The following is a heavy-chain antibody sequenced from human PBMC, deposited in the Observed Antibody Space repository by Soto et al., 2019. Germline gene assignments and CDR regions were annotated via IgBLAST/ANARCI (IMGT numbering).Heavy chain of an antibody. CDR3: AKVGPSYYYGMDV. Sequence: PGGSLRLSCAASGLDFSSEVMCWVRQAPGKGLGWVSSISGSGRTIYHADFMRGRFAISRDNSKNSLYLQLNNLRVDDTAVYYCAKVGPSYYYGMDVWGQGTTVTVSS. J-gene: IGHJ6*02. D-gene: IGHD1-26*01. CDR1: GLDFSSEV. V-gene: IGHV3-23*01. CDR2: ISGSGRTI.